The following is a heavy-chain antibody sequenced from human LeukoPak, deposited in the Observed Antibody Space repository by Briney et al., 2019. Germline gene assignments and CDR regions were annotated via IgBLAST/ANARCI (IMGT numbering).Heavy chain of an antibody. CDR1: GFTFSSSW. D-gene: IGHD2-2*01. Sequence: GGSLRLSCVASGFTFSSSWMTWVRQAPGKGLEWVASIREDGSQKTAVDSVRGRFTISRDNAKNSVYLQMDSPRAEDTAVYYCAKDQGTAAVAAAAYYFDYWGQGTLVTVSS. CDR2: IREDGSQK. V-gene: IGHV3-7*01. J-gene: IGHJ4*02. CDR3: AKDQGTAAVAAAAYYFDY.